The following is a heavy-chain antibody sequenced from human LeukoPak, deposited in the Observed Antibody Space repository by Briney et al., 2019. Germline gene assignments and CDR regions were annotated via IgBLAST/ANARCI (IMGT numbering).Heavy chain of an antibody. V-gene: IGHV1-3*01. Sequence: ASVKVSCKASGYTFTTYAMHWERQAPGQRLEWMGWINAGNGNTKYSQKFQARVTITRDTSASTAYMELSSLRSEDTAVYYCASSNYDILTDLGYWGQGTLVTVSS. CDR1: GYTFTTYA. CDR3: ASSNYDILTDLGY. D-gene: IGHD3-9*01. J-gene: IGHJ4*02. CDR2: INAGNGNT.